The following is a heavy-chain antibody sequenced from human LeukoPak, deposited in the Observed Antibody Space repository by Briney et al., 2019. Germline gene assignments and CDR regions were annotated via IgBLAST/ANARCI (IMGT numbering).Heavy chain of an antibody. CDR2: ISSSSYI. CDR1: GFTFSSYS. CDR3: ARDPDPSILAWGAFDI. D-gene: IGHD3-3*02. J-gene: IGHJ3*02. V-gene: IGHV3-21*04. Sequence: GGSLRLSCAASGFTFSSYSMNCVRQAPGKGLEWVSSISSSSYIYYADSVKGRFTISRDNSKNTLYLQMNILRAEDTAVYYCARDPDPSILAWGAFDIWGQGTRVIVSS.